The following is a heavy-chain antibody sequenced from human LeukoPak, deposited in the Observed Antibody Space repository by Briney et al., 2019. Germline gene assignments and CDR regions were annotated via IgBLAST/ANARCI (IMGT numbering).Heavy chain of an antibody. J-gene: IGHJ4*02. CDR3: ARVPGRYFDWQNEYYFDY. CDR2: INHSGST. CDR1: GGSFSGYY. D-gene: IGHD3-9*01. V-gene: IGHV4-34*01. Sequence: SETLSLTCAVYGGSFSGYYWSWIRQPPGKGLEWIGEINHSGSTNYNPSLKSRVTISVDTSKNQFSLKLSSVTAADTAVYYCARVPGRYFDWQNEYYFDYWGQGTLVTVSS.